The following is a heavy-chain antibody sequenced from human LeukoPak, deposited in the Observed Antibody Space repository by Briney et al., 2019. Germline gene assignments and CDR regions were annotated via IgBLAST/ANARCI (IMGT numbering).Heavy chain of an antibody. D-gene: IGHD6-19*01. CDR3: ARGSSGWYFDFDY. CDR1: GGSISSSSYY. V-gene: IGHV4-39*07. J-gene: IGHJ4*02. CDR2: IYYSGST. Sequence: SETLSLTCTVSGGSISSSSYYWGWIRQPPGKGLEWIGSIYYSGSTYYNPSLKSRVTISVDTSKNQFSLKLSSVTAADTAVYYCARGSSGWYFDFDYWGQGTLVTVSS.